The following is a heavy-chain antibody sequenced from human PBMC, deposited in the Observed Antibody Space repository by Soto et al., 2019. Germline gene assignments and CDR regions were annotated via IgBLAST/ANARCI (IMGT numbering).Heavy chain of an antibody. V-gene: IGHV1-69*13. CDR3: ARPGVTFGGVIARYYYYGMDV. CDR2: IIPIFGTA. J-gene: IGHJ6*02. D-gene: IGHD3-16*02. CDR1: GGTFSSYA. Sequence: SVKVSCKASGGTFSSYAISWVRQAPGQGLEWMGGIIPIFGTANYAQKFQGRVTTTADESTSTAYMELSSLRSEDTAVYYCARPGVTFGGVIARYYYYGMDVWGQGTTVTVSS.